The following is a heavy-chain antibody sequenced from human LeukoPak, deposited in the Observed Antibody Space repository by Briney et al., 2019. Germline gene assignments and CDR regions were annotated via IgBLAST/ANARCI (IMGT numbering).Heavy chain of an antibody. CDR3: ARGKGYSYGRFDY. V-gene: IGHV3-30*03. CDR1: GFTFSSYG. Sequence: GGSLRLSCAASGFTFSSYGMHWVRQAPGKGLXXXXVISYDGSNKYYADSVKGRFTISRDNSKNTLYLQMNSLRAEDTAVYYCARGKGYSYGRFDYWGQGTLVTVSS. D-gene: IGHD5-18*01. CDR2: ISYDGSNK. J-gene: IGHJ4*02.